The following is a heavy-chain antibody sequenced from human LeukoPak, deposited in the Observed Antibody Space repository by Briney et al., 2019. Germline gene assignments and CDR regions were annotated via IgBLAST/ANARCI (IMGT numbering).Heavy chain of an antibody. CDR2: INPNSGGT. CDR3: ARPYYESSGLYVDAFDI. J-gene: IGHJ3*02. CDR1: GYTLTAYY. Sequence: ASVKVSCKASGYTLTAYYLHWVRQAPGQGLEWRGRINPNSGGTTYAQKFQGRVTMTRDTSIGTAYMELSSLRSDDTAGYYCARPYYESSGLYVDAFDIWGQGTMVTVSS. V-gene: IGHV1-2*06. D-gene: IGHD3-22*01.